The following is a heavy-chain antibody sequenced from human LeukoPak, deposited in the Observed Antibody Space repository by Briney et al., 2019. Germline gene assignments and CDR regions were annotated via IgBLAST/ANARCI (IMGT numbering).Heavy chain of an antibody. D-gene: IGHD1-26*01. Sequence: PGGSLRLSCAASGFTFSSSAMSWVRQAPGKGLEWVSAISNNGGYTYYADSVQGRFTISRDNSKSTLCLQMNGLRAEDTAVYYCANLVGATSADYWGQGTLVTVSS. CDR3: ANLVGATSADY. CDR2: ISNNGGYT. V-gene: IGHV3-23*01. J-gene: IGHJ4*02. CDR1: GFTFSSSA.